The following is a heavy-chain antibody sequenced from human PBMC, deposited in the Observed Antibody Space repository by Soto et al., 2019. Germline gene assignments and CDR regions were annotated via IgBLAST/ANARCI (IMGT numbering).Heavy chain of an antibody. CDR3: ARERIAVAGTYAFDI. Sequence: GGSLRLSCAASGFTFSSCSMNWVRQAPGKGLEWVSSISSSSSYIYYADSVKGRFTISRDNSKNTLYLQMNSLRAEDTAVYYCARERIAVAGTYAFDISGQGTMVTVPS. CDR2: ISSSSSYI. D-gene: IGHD6-19*01. J-gene: IGHJ3*02. CDR1: GFTFSSCS. V-gene: IGHV3-21*01.